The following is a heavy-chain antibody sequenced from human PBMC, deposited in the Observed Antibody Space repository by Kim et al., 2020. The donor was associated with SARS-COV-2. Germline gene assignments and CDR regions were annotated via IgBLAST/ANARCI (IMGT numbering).Heavy chain of an antibody. CDR1: GFTVSSNY. J-gene: IGHJ3*02. V-gene: IGHV3-66*01. Sequence: GGSLRLSCAASGFTVSSNYMSWVRQAPGKGLEWVSVIYSGGSTYYADSVKGRFTISRDNSKNTLYLQMNSLRAEDTAVYYCARDRPGYYDSSGLGGDAFDIWGQGTMVTVSS. CDR2: IYSGGST. D-gene: IGHD3-22*01. CDR3: ARDRPGYYDSSGLGGDAFDI.